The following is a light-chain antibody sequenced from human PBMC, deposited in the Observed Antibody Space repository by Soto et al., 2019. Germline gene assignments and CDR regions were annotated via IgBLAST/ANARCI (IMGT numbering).Light chain of an antibody. CDR2: DNN. Sequence: QAVLTQPPSVSAAPGQRFTISCSGSISNIGNNYVSWYRHLPGKAPELLIYDNNQRPSGIPDRFSGSKSGTSATLGITGLQTGDEADYYCGTWDSSLSVYVFGTGTKVTVL. J-gene: IGLJ1*01. CDR3: GTWDSSLSVYV. V-gene: IGLV1-51*01. CDR1: ISNIGNNY.